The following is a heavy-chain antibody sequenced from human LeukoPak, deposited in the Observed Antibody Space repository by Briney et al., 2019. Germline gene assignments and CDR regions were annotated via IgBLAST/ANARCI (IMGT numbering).Heavy chain of an antibody. CDR2: IWYDGSNK. CDR1: GFTFSSYG. J-gene: IGHJ4*02. V-gene: IGHV3-33*01. Sequence: PGRSLRLSCAASGFTFSSYGMHWVRQAPGKGLEWVAVIWYDGSNKYYADSVKGRFTISRDNSKNTLYLQMNSLRAEDTAVYYCARDPEQWLAFDYWGQGTLVTVSS. D-gene: IGHD6-19*01. CDR3: ARDPEQWLAFDY.